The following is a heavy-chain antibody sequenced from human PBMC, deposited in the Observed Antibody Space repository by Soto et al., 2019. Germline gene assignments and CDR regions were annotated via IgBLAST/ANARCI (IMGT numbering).Heavy chain of an antibody. D-gene: IGHD1-26*01. V-gene: IGHV3-7*01. CDR2: IKEDGSET. CDR3: ARDSRRVGATSDLDY. Sequence: EVQLVESGGGLVQPGGSLRLSCITSGMTFRYYWMSWVRQAPGEGLEWVANIKEDGSETHYVDSVKGRFTISRDNAKNSLYLQMNSLRAEDTALYYCARDSRRVGATSDLDYWGLGTLVTVSS. CDR1: GMTFRYYW. J-gene: IGHJ4*02.